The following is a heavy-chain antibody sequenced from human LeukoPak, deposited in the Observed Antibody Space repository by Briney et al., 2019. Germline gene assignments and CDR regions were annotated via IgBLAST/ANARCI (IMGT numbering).Heavy chain of an antibody. D-gene: IGHD5-18*01. CDR1: GFIFSSYG. CDR3: AGDLGYSSRYLIGY. J-gene: IGHJ4*02. CDR2: IWFDGSNK. Sequence: GGSLRLSCAASGFIFSSYGMHWVRQAPGKGLEWVAVIWFDGSNKYYADSVKGRFTISRDNSKNTLYLQMNSLRAEDTAVYYCAGDLGYSSRYLIGYWGQGTLVTVSS. V-gene: IGHV3-33*01.